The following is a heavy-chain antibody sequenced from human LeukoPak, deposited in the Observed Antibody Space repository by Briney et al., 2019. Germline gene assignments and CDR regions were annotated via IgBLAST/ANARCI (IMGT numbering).Heavy chain of an antibody. Sequence: SETLSLTCSVSGGSIGSSAYYWGWVRQPPVKGLEWIGSIYYSGSTYYNPSLKSRVTISVGTSKNQFSLKLSSVTAADTAVYYCARGSGWYVLDAFDIWGQGTMVTVSS. CDR1: GGSIGSSAYY. D-gene: IGHD6-19*01. V-gene: IGHV4-39*07. J-gene: IGHJ3*02. CDR3: ARGSGWYVLDAFDI. CDR2: IYYSGST.